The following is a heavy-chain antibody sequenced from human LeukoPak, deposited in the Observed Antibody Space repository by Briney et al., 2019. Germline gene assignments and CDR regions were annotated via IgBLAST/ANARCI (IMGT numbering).Heavy chain of an antibody. J-gene: IGHJ4*02. V-gene: IGHV4-34*01. CDR2: INHSGST. Sequence: SETLSLTCAVYGGSFSGYYWSWIRQPPGKGLEWIGEINHSGSTNYNPSLKSRVTISVDTSKNQFSLKLSSVTAADTAVYYCARVSASVPAAPYDYWGQGTLVTVSS. CDR1: GGSFSGYY. D-gene: IGHD2-2*01. CDR3: ARVSASVPAAPYDY.